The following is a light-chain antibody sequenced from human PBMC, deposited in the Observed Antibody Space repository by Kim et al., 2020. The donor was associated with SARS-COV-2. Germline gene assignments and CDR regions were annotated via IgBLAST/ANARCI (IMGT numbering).Light chain of an antibody. CDR1: SLRSYY. CDR3: NSRDSNDNVV. V-gene: IGLV3-19*01. CDR2: GKN. Sequence: VTLGQTVSITCQGDSLRSYYATWYQQKPGQAPILVIYGKNNRPSGIPDRFSGSSSGNTASLTITGTQAGDEADYYCNSRDSNDNVVFGGGTQLTVL. J-gene: IGLJ2*01.